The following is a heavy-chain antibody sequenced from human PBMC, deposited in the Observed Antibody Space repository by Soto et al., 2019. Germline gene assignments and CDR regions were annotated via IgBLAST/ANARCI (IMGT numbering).Heavy chain of an antibody. J-gene: IGHJ6*02. CDR3: ARTYCTTTSCQAHGMYV. V-gene: IGHV4-61*01. D-gene: IGHD2-2*01. CDR2: LYYNTNT. CDR1: GGSVNSGSYY. Sequence: QVQLQESGPGLVKPSETLSLTCTVSGGSVNSGSYYWTWIRQPPGKGLEWIGYLYYNTNTNYNPSLKSRVTISVHTSKNQFSLKLSSVTAADTAVYYCARTYCTTTSCQAHGMYVWGQGTTVTVSS.